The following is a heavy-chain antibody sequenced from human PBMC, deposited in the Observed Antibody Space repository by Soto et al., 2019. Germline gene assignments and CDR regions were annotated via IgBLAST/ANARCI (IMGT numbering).Heavy chain of an antibody. V-gene: IGHV1-18*01. CDR3: ARDRVYGDYVPSDY. CDR1: GYTFTSYG. CDR2: ISAYNGNT. J-gene: IGHJ4*02. Sequence: EASVKVSCKASGYTFTSYGISWVRQAPGQGLEWMGWISAYNGNTNYAQKLQGRVTMTTDASTSTAYMELRSLRSDDTAVYYCARDRVYGDYVPSDYWGQGTLVTVSS. D-gene: IGHD4-17*01.